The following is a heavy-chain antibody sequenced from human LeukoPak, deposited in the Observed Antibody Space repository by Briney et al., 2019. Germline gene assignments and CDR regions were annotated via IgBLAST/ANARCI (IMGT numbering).Heavy chain of an antibody. CDR2: FDPEDGET. D-gene: IGHD3-22*01. CDR1: GYTLTELS. J-gene: IGHJ6*02. Sequence: EASVKVSCKVSGYTLTELSMHWVRQAPGKGLEWMGGFDPEDGETIYAQKFQGRVTMTEDTSTDTAYMELSSLRSEDTAVYYCATGLIVPRWGRGMDVWGQGTTVTVSS. V-gene: IGHV1-24*01. CDR3: ATGLIVPRWGRGMDV.